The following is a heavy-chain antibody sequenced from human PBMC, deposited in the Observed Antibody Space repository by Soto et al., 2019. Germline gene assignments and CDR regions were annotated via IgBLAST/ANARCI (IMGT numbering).Heavy chain of an antibody. CDR1: LFIFISYA. CDR2: IIPIFGKA. CDR3: ARETYYDISGCVN. D-gene: IGHD3-22*01. Sequence: SVTVSCKSSLFIFISYASDLLRQAPGQGLEWMGGIIPIFGKANYAHKLQGRVTITADKSTSTAYMELSSLRSEDTAVYYCARETYYDISGCVNRGQGTLVTVSS. J-gene: IGHJ1*01. V-gene: IGHV1-69*06.